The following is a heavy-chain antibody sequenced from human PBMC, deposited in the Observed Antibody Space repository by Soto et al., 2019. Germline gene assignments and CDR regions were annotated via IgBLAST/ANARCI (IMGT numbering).Heavy chain of an antibody. Sequence: PSETLSLTCTVSGGSISSGDYYWSWIRQPPGKGLEWIGYIYYSGSTYYNPSLKSRVTISVDTSKNQFSLKLSSVTAADTAVYYCARDAGYCSSTSCYKFGAFDIWGQGTMVTVSS. J-gene: IGHJ3*02. D-gene: IGHD2-2*02. CDR1: GGSISSGDYY. V-gene: IGHV4-30-4*01. CDR2: IYYSGST. CDR3: ARDAGYCSSTSCYKFGAFDI.